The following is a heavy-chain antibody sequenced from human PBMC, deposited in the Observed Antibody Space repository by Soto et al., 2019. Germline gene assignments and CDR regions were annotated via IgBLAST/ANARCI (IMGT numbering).Heavy chain of an antibody. CDR3: ATFRSYSDS. Sequence: GWSLRLSCAASGFSFIDAWMTWVRQAPGKRLEWVGRIKSQGEGGTTEYGAPVKGRFTISRDDSENTLHLQMNSLKTEDTAVYYCATFRSYSDSWGHGTLVTVSS. CDR1: GFSFIDAW. V-gene: IGHV3-15*01. D-gene: IGHD1-26*01. J-gene: IGHJ5*01. CDR2: IKSQGEGGTT.